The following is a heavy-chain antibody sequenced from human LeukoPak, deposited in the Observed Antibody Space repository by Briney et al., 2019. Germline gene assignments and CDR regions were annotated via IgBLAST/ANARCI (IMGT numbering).Heavy chain of an antibody. CDR2: ISGSGGST. CDR1: GFTFSSYA. CDR3: AKDYRDGHDYGDY. Sequence: GGSLRLSCAASGFTFSSYAMSWVRQAPGKGLECVSAISGSGGSTYYADSVKGRFTISRDNSKNTLYLQMNSLRAEDTAVYYCAKDYRDGHDYGDYWGQGTLVTVSS. J-gene: IGHJ4*02. D-gene: IGHD3-16*02. V-gene: IGHV3-23*01.